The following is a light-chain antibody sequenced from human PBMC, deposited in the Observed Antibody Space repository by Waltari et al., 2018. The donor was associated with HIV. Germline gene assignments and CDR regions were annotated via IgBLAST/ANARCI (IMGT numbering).Light chain of an antibody. CDR2: DTE. J-gene: IGLJ3*02. Sequence: QAVVTQEPSLSVSPGGTVTVTCASFTGSVSSTHYPHWIQLKPGQAPRTLIYDTEKRHPWTAGRFSGSLIGGRATLTLSGALPDDEADYYCLLSYSGVRVFGGGTKLTV. V-gene: IGLV7-46*01. CDR1: TGSVSSTHY. CDR3: LLSYSGVRV.